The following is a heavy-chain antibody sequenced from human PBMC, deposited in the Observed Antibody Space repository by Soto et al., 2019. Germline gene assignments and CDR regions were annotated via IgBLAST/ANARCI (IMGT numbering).Heavy chain of an antibody. CDR1: GGSISSYY. J-gene: IGHJ1*01. CDR2: IYYSGST. Sequence: QVQLQESGPGLVKPSETLSLTCTVSGGSISSYYWSWIRQPPGKGLEWIGYIYYSGSTNYNPSLTRRVTISVDTSKNQFSLKLSSVTAADTAVYYCARYGGYCSSTSCYFAEYFQHWGQGTLVTVSS. V-gene: IGHV4-59*08. CDR3: ARYGGYCSSTSCYFAEYFQH. D-gene: IGHD2-2*01.